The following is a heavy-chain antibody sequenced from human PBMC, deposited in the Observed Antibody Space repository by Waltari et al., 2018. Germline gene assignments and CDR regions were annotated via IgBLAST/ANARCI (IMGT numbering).Heavy chain of an antibody. CDR2: IYYNGNT. CDR3: AREIYGGNSRPFDY. J-gene: IGHJ4*02. Sequence: QVQLQESGPGLMKPSETLSLTCTVSGGSMDHYFWHWIRQPPGKGLEWIGYIYYNGNTDYNPSLRSRVTISVDPSRSQFSLNLRSVTAADTAVYFCAREIYGGNSRPFDYGGQGTLVTVSS. D-gene: IGHD2-21*02. CDR1: GGSMDHYF. V-gene: IGHV4-59*01.